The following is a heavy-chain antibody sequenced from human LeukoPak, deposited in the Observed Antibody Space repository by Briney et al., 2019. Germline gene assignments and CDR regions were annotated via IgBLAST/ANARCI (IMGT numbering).Heavy chain of an antibody. J-gene: IGHJ4*02. D-gene: IGHD6-19*01. CDR2: ISGSGGST. CDR3: AKDRGIYSSDGRGLFDY. V-gene: IGHV3-23*01. CDR1: GFTFSSYA. Sequence: GGSLRLSCAASGFTFSSYAMTWVRQAPGKGLEWVSAISGSGGSTYYADSVKGRFTISRDNSKNTLYLQMNSLRAEDTAVYYCAKDRGIYSSDGRGLFDYWGQGTLVTVSS.